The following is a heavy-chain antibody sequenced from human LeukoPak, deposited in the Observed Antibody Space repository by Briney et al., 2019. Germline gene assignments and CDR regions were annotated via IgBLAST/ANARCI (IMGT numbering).Heavy chain of an antibody. J-gene: IGHJ5*02. CDR3: ARDLIAAAGTGSIRPWFDP. CDR2: INPSGGST. CDR1: GYTFTSYY. V-gene: IGHV1-46*01. D-gene: IGHD6-13*01. Sequence: ASVKVSCKASGYTFTSYYMHWVRQAPGQGLEWMGIINPSGGSTSYAQKFQGRVTMTRDMSTSTVYTELSSLRSEDTAVYYCARDLIAAAGTGSIRPWFDPWGQGTLVTVSS.